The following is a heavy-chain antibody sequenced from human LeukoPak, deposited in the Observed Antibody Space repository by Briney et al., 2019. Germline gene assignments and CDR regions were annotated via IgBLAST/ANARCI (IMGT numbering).Heavy chain of an antibody. V-gene: IGHV7-4-1*02. D-gene: IGHD4-17*01. CDR3: ARDQGMTTVTTNNWFDP. Sequence: ASVKVSCKASGYTFTSYAMNWVRQAPGQGLEWRGWINTNTGNPTYAQGFTGRFVFSLDTSVSTAYLQISSLKAEDTAVYYCARDQGMTTVTTNNWFDPWGQGTLVTVSS. CDR1: GYTFTSYA. J-gene: IGHJ5*02. CDR2: INTNTGNP.